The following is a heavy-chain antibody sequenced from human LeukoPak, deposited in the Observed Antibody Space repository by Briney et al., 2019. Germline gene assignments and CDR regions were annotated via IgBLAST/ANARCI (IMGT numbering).Heavy chain of an antibody. CDR3: ARDRPGGYSDY. CDR2: ISAYNGNT. Sequence: ASVKVSCKASGYTSTSYGISWVRQAPGQGLEWMGWISAYNGNTNYAQKLRGRVTMTTDTSTSTAYMELRSLRSDDTAVYYCARDRPGGYSDYWGQGTLVTVSS. V-gene: IGHV1-18*01. J-gene: IGHJ4*02. D-gene: IGHD2-15*01. CDR1: GYTSTSYG.